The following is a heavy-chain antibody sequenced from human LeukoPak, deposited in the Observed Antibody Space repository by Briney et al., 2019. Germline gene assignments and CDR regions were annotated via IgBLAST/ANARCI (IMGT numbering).Heavy chain of an antibody. J-gene: IGHJ4*02. Sequence: ASVKVSCKASGYTFTSSGISWVRQAPGQGLECMGWISVVNGNTNYAQKLQGRVTMTTDTSTSTAYMELRSLRSDDTAVYYCARDKAGRWFGDYWGQGTLVTVSS. V-gene: IGHV1-18*01. CDR1: GYTFTSSG. CDR3: ARDKAGRWFGDY. CDR2: ISVVNGNT. D-gene: IGHD3-10*01.